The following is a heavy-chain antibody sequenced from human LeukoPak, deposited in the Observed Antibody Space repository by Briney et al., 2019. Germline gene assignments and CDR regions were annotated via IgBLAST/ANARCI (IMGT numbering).Heavy chain of an antibody. CDR3: AREGDYDSSGYYFDY. J-gene: IGHJ4*02. CDR2: IISIFGIA. V-gene: IGHV1-69*04. CDR1: GGTFSSYA. D-gene: IGHD3-22*01. Sequence: ASVKVSCKASGGTFSSYAISWVRQAPGQGLEWMGRIISIFGIANYAQKFQGRVTITADKSTSTAYMELSSLRSEDTAVYYCAREGDYDSSGYYFDYWGQGTLVTVSS.